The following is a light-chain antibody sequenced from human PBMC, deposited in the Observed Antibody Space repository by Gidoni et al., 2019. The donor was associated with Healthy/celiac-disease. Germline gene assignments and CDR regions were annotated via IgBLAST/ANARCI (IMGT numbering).Light chain of an antibody. Sequence: DIVFPQSPGTLSLSPGERATLSCRASQSVSSSYLAWYQQKPGQAPRLLIYGASSRATGIPDRLSGSGSGTDFTLTISRLEPEDFAVYYCQQYGSSPPVTFGPGTKVDIK. CDR2: GAS. CDR1: QSVSSSY. CDR3: QQYGSSPPVT. J-gene: IGKJ3*01. V-gene: IGKV3-20*01.